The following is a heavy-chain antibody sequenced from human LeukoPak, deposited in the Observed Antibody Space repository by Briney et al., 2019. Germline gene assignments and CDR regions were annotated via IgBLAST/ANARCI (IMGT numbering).Heavy chain of an antibody. D-gene: IGHD3-16*02. CDR2: INHGGST. J-gene: IGHJ4*02. CDR3: ARNMRLGELSFFDY. V-gene: IGHV4-34*01. Sequence: GEINHGGSTNYNPSLKSRVAISVDTSKNQFSLKLSSVTAADTAVYYCARNMRLGELSFFDYWGQGTLVTVSS.